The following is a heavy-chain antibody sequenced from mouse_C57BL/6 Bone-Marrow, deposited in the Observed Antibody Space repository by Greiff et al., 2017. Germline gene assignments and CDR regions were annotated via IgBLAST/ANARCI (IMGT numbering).Heavy chain of an antibody. D-gene: IGHD1-1*01. CDR1: GFSLTSYA. CDR2: IWTGGGT. V-gene: IGHV2-9-1*01. J-gene: IGHJ1*03. CDR3: ASSSYGSSPYWYFDV. Sequence: VKLMESGPGLVAPSQSLSITCTVSGFSLTSYAISWVRQPPGKGLEWLGVIWTGGGTNYNSALKSRLSISKDNSKSQVFLKMNSLQTDDTARYYCASSSYGSSPYWYFDVWGTGTTVRLL.